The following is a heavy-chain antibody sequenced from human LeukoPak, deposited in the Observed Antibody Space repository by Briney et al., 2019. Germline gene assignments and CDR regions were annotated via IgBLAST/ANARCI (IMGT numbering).Heavy chain of an antibody. J-gene: IGHJ4*02. CDR3: ARRVATGNTNIGYFFDY. Sequence: PGGSLRLSCAASGFTFSSYAMHWVRQAPGKGLEWVAVISYDGSNKYYADSVKGRFTISRDNSKNTLYLQMNSLRAEDTAVYYCARRVATGNTNIGYFFDYWGQGTLVTVSS. D-gene: IGHD5-12*01. V-gene: IGHV3-30-3*01. CDR1: GFTFSSYA. CDR2: ISYDGSNK.